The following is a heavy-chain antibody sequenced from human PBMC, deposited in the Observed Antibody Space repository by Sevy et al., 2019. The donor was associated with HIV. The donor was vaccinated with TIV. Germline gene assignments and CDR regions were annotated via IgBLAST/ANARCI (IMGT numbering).Heavy chain of an antibody. Sequence: ASVKVSCKASGYTFTGYYMHWVRQAPGQGLEWMGWINPNSGGTNYAQKFQGRVTMTRDTSISTAYMELSRLRSDDTAVYYCARAEETGRYYYDSSGYYQYYFDYWGQGTLVTVS. D-gene: IGHD3-22*01. J-gene: IGHJ4*02. CDR2: INPNSGGT. CDR1: GYTFTGYY. CDR3: ARAEETGRYYYDSSGYYQYYFDY. V-gene: IGHV1-2*02.